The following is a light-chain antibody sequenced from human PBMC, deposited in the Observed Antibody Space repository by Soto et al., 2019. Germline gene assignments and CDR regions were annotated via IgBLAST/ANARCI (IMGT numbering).Light chain of an antibody. Sequence: EIVLTQSPGTLSLSPGESATLSCRASRRISSSYLAWYQQKPGQAPRLLIDGASSRATGIPVRFSGSESGTDFTLTISRLEPEDFAVYYCQQHGYSPLSFGGGTKVEIK. V-gene: IGKV3-20*01. CDR3: QQHGYSPLS. J-gene: IGKJ4*01. CDR2: GAS. CDR1: RRISSSY.